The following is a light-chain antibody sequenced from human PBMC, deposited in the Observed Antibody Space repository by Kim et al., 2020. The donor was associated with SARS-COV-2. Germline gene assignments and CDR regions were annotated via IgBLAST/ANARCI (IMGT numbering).Light chain of an antibody. Sequence: DIQMTQSPSSLSASVGDRVTITCQASQDISNYLSWYQQKPGKAPKLLIYDGSYLETGVPSRFSGSGFGTDFTFTISSLHPEDFATYYCQQYDNLPLTFGAGTKVDIK. J-gene: IGKJ4*01. CDR2: DGS. CDR1: QDISNY. CDR3: QQYDNLPLT. V-gene: IGKV1-33*01.